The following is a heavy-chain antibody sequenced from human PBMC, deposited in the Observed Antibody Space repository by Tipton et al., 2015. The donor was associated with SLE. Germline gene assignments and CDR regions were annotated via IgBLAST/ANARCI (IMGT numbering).Heavy chain of an antibody. CDR3: ARGSYSSSESYYHYYMDV. CDR2: ISSSGSYL. Sequence: SLRLSCAASGFTFSSYNMNWVRQAPGKGLEWVSSISSSGSYLDYADSLKGRFTISRDNAKNSPYLQMNSLRAEDTAVYYCARGSYSSSESYYHYYMDVWGKGTTVTVSS. CDR1: GFTFSSYN. J-gene: IGHJ6*03. D-gene: IGHD6-6*01. V-gene: IGHV3-21*01.